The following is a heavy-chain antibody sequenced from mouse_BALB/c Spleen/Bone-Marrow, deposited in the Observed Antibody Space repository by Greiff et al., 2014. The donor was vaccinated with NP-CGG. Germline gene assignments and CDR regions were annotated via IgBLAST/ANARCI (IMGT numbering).Heavy chain of an antibody. J-gene: IGHJ2*01. CDR3: ARGELETGSFDY. D-gene: IGHD4-1*01. V-gene: IGHV7-1*02. CDR2: SRNKAHDFTT. CDR1: GFTFSDFF. Sequence: DVQLVESGGGLVQPGDSLRLSCATSGFTFSDFFMEWVRQPPGKRLEWIAASRNKAHDFTTEYSASVKGRFIVSRDTSQGILYLQMHALRAEDTAIYYCARGELETGSFDYWGQGTTLTVSS.